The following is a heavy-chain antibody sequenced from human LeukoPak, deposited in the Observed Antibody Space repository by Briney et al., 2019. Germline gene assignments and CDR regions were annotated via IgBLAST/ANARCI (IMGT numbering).Heavy chain of an antibody. CDR3: ARDNGWSADF. J-gene: IGHJ4*02. V-gene: IGHV3-7*03. CDR2: IKQDGSAK. CDR1: GFTFSRHW. D-gene: IGHD2-15*01. Sequence: GGFLRLSCAASGFTFSRHWMYWVRQAPGKGLEWVANIKQDGSAKPYVDSVKGRFTISRDNAKNSLFLQMNSLRAEDTAVYYCARDNGWSADFWGQGTLVTVSS.